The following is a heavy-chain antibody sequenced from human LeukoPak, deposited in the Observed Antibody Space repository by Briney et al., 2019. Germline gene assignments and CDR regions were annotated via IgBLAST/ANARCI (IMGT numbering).Heavy chain of an antibody. J-gene: IGHJ4*02. CDR2: ISDSGGST. V-gene: IGHV3-23*01. Sequence: PGGSLRLSCAVSGITLSNYGMSWVRQAPGKGLEWVAGISDSGGSTNYADSVKGRFTISRDNPKNTLYLQMNSLRAEDTAVYFCARRGVVIRVILVGFHKEAFYFDSWGQGAPVTVSS. CDR1: GITLSNYG. D-gene: IGHD3-22*01. CDR3: ARRGVVIRVILVGFHKEAFYFDS.